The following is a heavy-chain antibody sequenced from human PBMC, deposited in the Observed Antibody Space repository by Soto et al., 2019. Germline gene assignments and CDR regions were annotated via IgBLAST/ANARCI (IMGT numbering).Heavy chain of an antibody. Sequence: VQLVQAWAEVKKPGASVKVSCRASGYTFTRYSVHWVRQAPGQGLEWMGWINPNTGGTRFAPKFEGRVTLTTDPSVITVYMEVRSLRSDDTAVFYCSVYFDDLQEASFWGQGTLVTVTS. CDR1: GYTFTRYS. V-gene: IGHV1-2*02. CDR2: INPNTGGT. CDR3: SVYFDDLQEASF. D-gene: IGHD2-8*01. J-gene: IGHJ1*01.